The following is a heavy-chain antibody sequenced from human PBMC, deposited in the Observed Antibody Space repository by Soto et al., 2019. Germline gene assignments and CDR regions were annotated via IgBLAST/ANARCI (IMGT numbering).Heavy chain of an antibody. V-gene: IGHV1-18*04. CDR3: ATEPIYFHDGSCYYPLGH. D-gene: IGHD3-22*01. CDR1: GYSFATYG. J-gene: IGHJ4*02. Sequence: ASVKVSCKASGYSFATYGFSWVRQAPGQGLECVGWISAHNGDTHYSQKFQGRVTLTTDTSTNTGYMELRSLTSDDTAVYFCATEPIYFHDGSCYYPLGHWGQGTLVTVSS. CDR2: ISAHNGDT.